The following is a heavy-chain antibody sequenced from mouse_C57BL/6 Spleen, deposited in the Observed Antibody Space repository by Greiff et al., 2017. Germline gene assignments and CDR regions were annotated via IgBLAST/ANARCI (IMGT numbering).Heavy chain of an antibody. Sequence: VQLQQSGPELVKPGASVKISCKASGYSFTSYYIHWVKQRPGQGLEWIGWIYPGSGNTKYNEKFKGKATLTADTSSSTAYMQLSSLTSEDSAVYYCARRGYYDYLDYWGQGTTLTVSS. D-gene: IGHD2-4*01. V-gene: IGHV1-66*01. CDR2: IYPGSGNT. J-gene: IGHJ2*01. CDR3: ARRGYYDYLDY. CDR1: GYSFTSYY.